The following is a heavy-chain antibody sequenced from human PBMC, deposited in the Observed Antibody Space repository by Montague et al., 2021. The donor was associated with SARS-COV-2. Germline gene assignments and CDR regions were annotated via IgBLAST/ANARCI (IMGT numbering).Heavy chain of an antibody. CDR2: INWNGGST. CDR3: ARDYDILTGYYNDHYYYYGMDV. Sequence: SLRLSCGASGFTFDDYGMSWVRQAPGKGLEWVSGINWNGGSTGYSDSXKGRFTISRDNAKNSLYLQMNSLRAEDTALYYCARDYDILTGYYNDHYYYYGMDVWGQGTTVTVSS. D-gene: IGHD3-9*01. V-gene: IGHV3-20*04. CDR1: GFTFDDYG. J-gene: IGHJ6*02.